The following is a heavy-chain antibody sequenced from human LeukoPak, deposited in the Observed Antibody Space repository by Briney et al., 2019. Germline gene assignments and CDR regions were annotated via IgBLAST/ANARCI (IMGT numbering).Heavy chain of an antibody. CDR3: AKDLRPIVVVVAAFDY. J-gene: IGHJ4*02. CDR2: ISGSGGST. V-gene: IGHV3-23*01. Sequence: GALRLSCAASGFPFSSYAMSWVRQAPGKGLEWVSAISGSGGSTYYADSVRGRFTISRDNSNNTLYLQMNSLTAEDTAVYYCAKDLRPIVVVVAAFDYWGQGTLVTVSS. CDR1: GFPFSSYA. D-gene: IGHD2-15*01.